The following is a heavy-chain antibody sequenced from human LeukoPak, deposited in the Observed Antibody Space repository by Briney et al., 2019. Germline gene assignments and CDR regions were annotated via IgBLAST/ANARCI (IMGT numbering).Heavy chain of an antibody. D-gene: IGHD6-6*01. CDR1: GFTFSSYC. Sequence: GGSLRLSCAASGFTFSSYCMSWVRQAPGKGLEWVSAISGSGGSTYYADSVKGRFTISRDNSKNTLYLQMNSLRAEDTAVYYCAKDLRGGSSAYYFDYWGQGTLVTVSS. CDR2: ISGSGGST. V-gene: IGHV3-23*01. CDR3: AKDLRGGSSAYYFDY. J-gene: IGHJ4*02.